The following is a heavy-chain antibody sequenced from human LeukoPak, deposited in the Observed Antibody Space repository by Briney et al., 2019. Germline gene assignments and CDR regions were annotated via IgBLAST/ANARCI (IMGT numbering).Heavy chain of an antibody. V-gene: IGHV3-23*01. Sequence: PGGSLRLSCVASEFTFSSHAMNWVRQAPGKGLEWVSSISGGGESTYYADSVKGRFTVSRDNSKTPLYLQINSLRGEDTAVYYCAKGKYSSGGVPDYWGQGTLVTVSS. CDR2: ISGGGEST. CDR1: EFTFSSHA. D-gene: IGHD6-19*01. J-gene: IGHJ4*02. CDR3: AKGKYSSGGVPDY.